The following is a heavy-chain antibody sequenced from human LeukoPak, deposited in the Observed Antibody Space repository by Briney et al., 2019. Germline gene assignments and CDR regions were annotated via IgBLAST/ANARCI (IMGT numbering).Heavy chain of an antibody. CDR3: AREGPSFWSGPDYGMDV. CDR2: IYYSGST. J-gene: IGHJ6*02. V-gene: IGHV4-59*01. D-gene: IGHD3-3*01. CDR1: GGSISSYY. Sequence: SETLSLTCTVSGGSISSYYWSWTRQPPGKGLEWIGYIYYSGSTNYNPSLKSRVTISVDTSKNQFSLKLSSVTAADTAVYYCAREGPSFWSGPDYGMDVWGQGTTVTVSS.